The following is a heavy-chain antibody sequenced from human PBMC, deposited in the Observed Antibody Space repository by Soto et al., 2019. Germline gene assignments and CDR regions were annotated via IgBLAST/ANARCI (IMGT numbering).Heavy chain of an antibody. V-gene: IGHV4-59*01. CDR2: IYYSGST. D-gene: IGHD3-9*01. Sequence: QVQLQESGPGLVKPSETLSLTCTVSGGSISSYYWSWIRQPPGKGLEWIGYIYYSGSTNYNPSLKSRVTISVDTSKNQFSLKLSSVTAADTAVYYCARGYYDILTGYHYDPMDVWGQGTTVTVSS. J-gene: IGHJ6*02. CDR1: GGSISSYY. CDR3: ARGYYDILTGYHYDPMDV.